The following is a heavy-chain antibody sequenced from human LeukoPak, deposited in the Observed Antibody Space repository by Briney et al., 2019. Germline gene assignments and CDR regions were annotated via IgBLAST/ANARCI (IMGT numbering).Heavy chain of an antibody. CDR1: GFTFSTYV. V-gene: IGHV3-33*01. D-gene: IGHD5-18*01. J-gene: IGHJ4*02. CDR2: IWHDGSNK. Sequence: GGSLRLSCAASGFTFSTYVIHWVRQAPGKGVEWVALIWHDGSNKYYGDSVKDRFTISRDNSKNTLYLQMDSLRDEDTAVYYCARDRGYTYGHPLDYWGQGTLVTVSP. CDR3: ARDRGYTYGHPLDY.